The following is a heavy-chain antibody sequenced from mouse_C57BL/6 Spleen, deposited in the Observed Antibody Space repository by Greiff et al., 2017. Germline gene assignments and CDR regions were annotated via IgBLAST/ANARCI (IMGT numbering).Heavy chain of an antibody. CDR3: ARLGNHYAMDY. Sequence: DVKLVESGGGLVKPGGSLKLSCAASGFTFSDYGMHWVRQAPEKGLEWVAYISSGSSTIYYADTVKGRFTISRDKAKNTLFLQMTSLRSEDTAMYYCARLGNHYAMDYWGQGTSVTVSS. CDR1: GFTFSDYG. J-gene: IGHJ4*01. D-gene: IGHD2-1*01. V-gene: IGHV5-17*01. CDR2: ISSGSSTI.